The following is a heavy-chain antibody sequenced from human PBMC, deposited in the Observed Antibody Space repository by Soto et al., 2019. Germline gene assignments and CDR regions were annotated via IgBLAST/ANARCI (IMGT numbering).Heavy chain of an antibody. CDR3: ARVGLRWTTAYYDYGMDV. D-gene: IGHD4-17*01. CDR2: IIPIFGTA. V-gene: IGHV1-69*06. CDR1: GGTFSSYA. J-gene: IGHJ6*02. Sequence: QVQLVQSGAEVKKPGSSVKVSCKASGGTFSSYAISWVRQAPGQGLEWMGGIIPIFGTANYAQKFQGRITLTADKPTSTAYMELSSLRSEDTAVYYCARVGLRWTTAYYDYGMDVWGQGTPVTVSS.